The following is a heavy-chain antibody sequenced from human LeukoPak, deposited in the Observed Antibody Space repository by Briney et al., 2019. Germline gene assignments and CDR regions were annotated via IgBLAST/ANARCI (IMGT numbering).Heavy chain of an antibody. V-gene: IGHV1-69*13. J-gene: IGHJ4*02. CDR2: IIPIFHTP. Sequence: SVKVSCKASGGTFNNYGISWVRQAPGQGLEWMGGIIPIFHTPNYAQKFQGRVTITADESTSTAYMELSSLRSEDTAVYYCATPGVIVVVNGPFNYWGQGTLVTVSS. CDR1: GGTFNNYG. D-gene: IGHD3-22*01. CDR3: ATPGVIVVVNGPFNY.